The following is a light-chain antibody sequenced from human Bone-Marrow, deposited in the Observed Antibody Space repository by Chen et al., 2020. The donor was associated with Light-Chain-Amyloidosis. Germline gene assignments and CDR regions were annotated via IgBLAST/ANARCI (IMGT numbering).Light chain of an antibody. V-gene: IGKV1-39*01. CDR2: YTS. CDR1: QTISIY. J-gene: IGKJ3*01. CDR3: QQSYTTPFT. Sequence: DIQLTQTPSSLSASVGDRVTITCRASQTISIYVNWYQQKPGIAPKLLIFYTSTLQSGVPSRFSGSGSGTDFTLTINSLQPEDFASYYCQQSYTTPFTFGPG.